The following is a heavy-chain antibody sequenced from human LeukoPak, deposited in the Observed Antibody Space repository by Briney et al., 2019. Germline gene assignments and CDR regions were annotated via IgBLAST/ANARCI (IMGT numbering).Heavy chain of an antibody. D-gene: IGHD1-26*01. CDR2: IYWDDDT. V-gene: IGHV2-5*02. J-gene: IGHJ4*02. Sequence: KSGPTLVNPTETLTLTCTLSGFSLTTSRVGVGWMRQSPGKALQWLTLIYWDDDTRYRPSLRGRLAVTKDASKNQVLLTMTNVDPEDTGTYYCAHRPGMGAHRFDVWGQGILVTVSS. CDR1: GFSLTTSRVG. CDR3: AHRPGMGAHRFDV.